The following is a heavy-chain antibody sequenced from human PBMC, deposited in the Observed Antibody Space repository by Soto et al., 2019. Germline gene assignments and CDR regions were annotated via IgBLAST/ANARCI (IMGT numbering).Heavy chain of an antibody. V-gene: IGHV3-30*18. CDR2: ISYDGSVK. Sequence: QVQLVESGGGVVQPGRSLRLSCVASGFTFSSYGMHWVRQAPGEGLEWVAVISYDGSVKNYADSVKGRFTIFRDNSKNTLYLQMNSLRAEDTAVYYCANGKYFSDSRGYYTFESHFDYWGQGTLVTVSS. D-gene: IGHD3-22*01. CDR3: ANGKYFSDSRGYYTFESHFDY. CDR1: GFTFSSYG. J-gene: IGHJ4*02.